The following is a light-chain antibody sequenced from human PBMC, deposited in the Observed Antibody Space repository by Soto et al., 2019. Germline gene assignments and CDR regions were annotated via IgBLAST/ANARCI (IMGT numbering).Light chain of an antibody. CDR2: GAS. CDR3: LQYNSYPLT. CDR1: QSVSSYY. V-gene: IGKV3-20*01. J-gene: IGKJ4*01. Sequence: NVLTQSPGTLSLSPGEGATLSCRASQSVSSYYLAWYQQKPGQAPRLLIYGASDRATGIPDRFSGSGSGTDFTLTISRLEPEDFATYYCLQYNSYPLTFGGGTKVDIK.